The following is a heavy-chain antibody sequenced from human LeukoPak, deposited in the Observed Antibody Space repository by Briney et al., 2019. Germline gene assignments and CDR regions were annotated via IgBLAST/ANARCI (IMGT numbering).Heavy chain of an antibody. J-gene: IGHJ4*02. CDR1: GFIFSNYA. V-gene: IGHV3-64D*09. CDR3: AKALNYDFSGFGFDY. D-gene: IGHD4-23*01. Sequence: GGSLRLSCLASGFIFSNYAMHWVRQAPGKGLEYLSAISRSGGSTYCADSVKDRFTISRDNSKNTLYLQMSSLRTEDTAVYSCAKALNYDFSGFGFDYWGQGTLVAVSS. CDR2: ISRSGGST.